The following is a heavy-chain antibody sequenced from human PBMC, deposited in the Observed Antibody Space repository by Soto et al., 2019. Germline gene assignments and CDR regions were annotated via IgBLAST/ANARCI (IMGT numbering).Heavy chain of an antibody. CDR1: GGSISSYY. V-gene: IGHV4-59*08. Sequence: SETLSLTCTVSGGSISSYYWSWIRQPPGKGLEWIGYVYYSGSTNYNPSLKSRVTISVDTSKNQFSLKLSSVTAADTAVYYCARLSITGTIDYWGQGTLVTVSS. CDR3: ARLSITGTIDY. J-gene: IGHJ4*02. CDR2: VYYSGST. D-gene: IGHD1-20*01.